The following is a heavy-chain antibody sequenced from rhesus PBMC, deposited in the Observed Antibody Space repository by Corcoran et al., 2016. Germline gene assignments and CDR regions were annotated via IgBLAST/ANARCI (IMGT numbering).Heavy chain of an antibody. J-gene: IGHJ6*01. CDR1: GGSISSNY. V-gene: IGHV4S11*01. Sequence: QVQLQESGPGLVKPLETLSLTCAVSGGSISSNYWSWLRQAPGKGLEWIGYIYGSGSSTTYNPSLKSRVTLSVDTSKNQLSLKLSSVTAADTAVYYCARLRTGTGYYYGLDSWGQGVVVTVSS. D-gene: IGHD1-7*02. CDR3: ARLRTGTGYYYGLDS. CDR2: IYGSGSST.